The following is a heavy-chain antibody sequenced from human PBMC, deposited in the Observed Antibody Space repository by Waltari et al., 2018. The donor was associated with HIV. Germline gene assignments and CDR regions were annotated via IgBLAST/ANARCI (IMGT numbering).Heavy chain of an antibody. CDR2: IYYSGSI. D-gene: IGHD6-6*01. CDR1: GGSLSSYY. V-gene: IGHV4-59*01. CDR3: ARAGKQLEEVFPTYYFDY. J-gene: IGHJ4*02. Sequence: QVQLQESGPGLVKPSETLSLTCTVSGGSLSSYYWRWIRQPPGKGLEWIGYIYYSGSINYNPSLKSRVTISVDTSKNQFSLKLSSVTAADTAVYYCARAGKQLEEVFPTYYFDYWGQGTLVTVSS.